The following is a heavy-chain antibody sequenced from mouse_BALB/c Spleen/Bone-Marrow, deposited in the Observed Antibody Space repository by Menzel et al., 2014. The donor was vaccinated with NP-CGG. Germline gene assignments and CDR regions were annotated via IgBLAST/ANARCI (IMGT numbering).Heavy chain of an antibody. Sequence: EVKLVESGGGLVQPGGSLKLSCAASGFDFSSYWMTWVRQTPGKGLEWIGEINPDSSTINYTPSLKDKFIISRDNAKNTLYLQRSKVRSEDTALYDWAKNYYYGYVAYWGQGTLVTVSA. J-gene: IGHJ3*01. D-gene: IGHD1-2*01. CDR2: INPDSSTI. CDR3: AKNYYYGYVAY. CDR1: GFDFSSYW. V-gene: IGHV4-1*02.